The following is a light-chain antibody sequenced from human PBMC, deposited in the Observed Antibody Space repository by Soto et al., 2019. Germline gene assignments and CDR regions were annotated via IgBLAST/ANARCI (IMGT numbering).Light chain of an antibody. CDR1: SSDVGSYNP. V-gene: IGLV2-23*02. Sequence: QSALTQPASVSGSPGQSITISCTGTSSDVGSYNPVSWYQQHPGKAPKLMIYEVSKRPSGVSNRFSGSKSGNTASLTISGLQAEDEADYYCCSYAGSSTLVFGGGTKVTVL. J-gene: IGLJ2*01. CDR2: EVS. CDR3: CSYAGSSTLV.